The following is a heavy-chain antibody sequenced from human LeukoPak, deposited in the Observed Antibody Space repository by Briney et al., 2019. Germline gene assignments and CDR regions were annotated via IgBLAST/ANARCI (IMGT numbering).Heavy chain of an antibody. CDR1: GYTFTSYD. Sequence: SVKVSCKASGYTFTSYDINWVRQAPGQGLEWMGRIIPIFGTANYAQKFQGRVTITTDESTSTAYMELSSLRSEDTAVYYCARDRIAAAGRFDYWGQGTLVTVSS. CDR3: ARDRIAAAGRFDY. J-gene: IGHJ4*02. CDR2: IIPIFGTA. D-gene: IGHD6-13*01. V-gene: IGHV1-69*05.